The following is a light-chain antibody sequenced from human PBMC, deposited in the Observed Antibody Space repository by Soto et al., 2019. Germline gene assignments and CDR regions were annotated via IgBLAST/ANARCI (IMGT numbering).Light chain of an antibody. Sequence: ILMKQSAAALSVTQGERVSLSCRASQSISTNLAGYQQKPGQGPTRLIYGASTRGSDIPSRFSGTGSETEFPLSVSSLPSADFAISYCQQYYDWPLVPFGGGTK. CDR2: GAS. CDR3: QQYYDWPLVP. V-gene: IGKV3-15*01. J-gene: IGKJ4*01. CDR1: QSISTN.